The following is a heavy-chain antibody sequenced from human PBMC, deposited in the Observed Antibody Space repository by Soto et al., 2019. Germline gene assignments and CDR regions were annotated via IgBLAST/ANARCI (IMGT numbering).Heavy chain of an antibody. CDR2: IIPIFGTA. Sequence: QVQLVQSGAEVKKPGSSVKVSCKASGGTFSSYAISWVRQAPGQGLEWMGGIIPIFGTANYTQKFQGRVTITADESTSTAYMELSSLRSEDTAVYYCARDTYSSSWYRDYGMDVWGQGTTVTVSS. V-gene: IGHV1-69*01. CDR3: ARDTYSSSWYRDYGMDV. D-gene: IGHD6-13*01. J-gene: IGHJ6*02. CDR1: GGTFSSYA.